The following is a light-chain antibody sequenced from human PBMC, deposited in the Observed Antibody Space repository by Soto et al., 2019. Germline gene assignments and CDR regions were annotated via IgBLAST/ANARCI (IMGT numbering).Light chain of an antibody. CDR3: QQYYTTPRT. CDR1: QSIGNY. V-gene: IGKV3-11*01. CDR2: ATS. J-gene: IGKJ1*01. Sequence: EVVLTQSPATLSLSPGEGATLSCRASQSIGNYLAWYQQKPGQAPRLLIYATSNRATGIPARFSGSGSGTDFTLTISSLQAEDVAVYFCQQYYTTPRTFGQGTKVEI.